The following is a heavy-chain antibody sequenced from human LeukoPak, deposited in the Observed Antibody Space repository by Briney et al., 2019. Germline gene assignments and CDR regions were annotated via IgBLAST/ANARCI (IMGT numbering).Heavy chain of an antibody. J-gene: IGHJ5*02. Sequence: ASVKVSCKASGYTFTIYDINWVRQATGQGLEWMGWINTNTGNPTYAQGFTGRFVFSLDTSVSTAYLQISSLKAEDTAVYYCARDRRGYRPPFDPWGQGTLVTVSS. CDR1: GYTFTIYD. D-gene: IGHD5-12*01. CDR2: INTNTGNP. V-gene: IGHV7-4-1*02. CDR3: ARDRRGYRPPFDP.